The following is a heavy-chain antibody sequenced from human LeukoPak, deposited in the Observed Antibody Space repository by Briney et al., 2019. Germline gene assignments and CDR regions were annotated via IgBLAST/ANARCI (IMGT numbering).Heavy chain of an antibody. CDR1: GFTFSDYY. Sequence: GGSLRLSCAVPGFTFSDYYMSWIRQAPGEGLEWLSYITSSGSTTHYADSVKGRFTISRDNAKNSLFLQMNDLRAEDTAVYYCAREGSYDRLRPFDYWGQGTLVTVSS. CDR2: ITSSGSTT. CDR3: AREGSYDRLRPFDY. D-gene: IGHD2-21*01. V-gene: IGHV3-11*04. J-gene: IGHJ4*02.